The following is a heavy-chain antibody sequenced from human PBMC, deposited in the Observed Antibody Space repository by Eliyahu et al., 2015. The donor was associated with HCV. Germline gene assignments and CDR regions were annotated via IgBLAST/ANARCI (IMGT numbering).Heavy chain of an antibody. Sequence: EVQLLESGGGLVQPGGSLRLSCAASGFTFSSYALSWVRQAPGKGLEWGSAISGSGGSTYYADSVKGRFTISRDNSKNTLYLQMNSLRAEDTAVYYCAMRFGELSYFDYWGQGTLVTVSS. J-gene: IGHJ4*02. CDR3: AMRFGELSYFDY. CDR2: ISGSGGST. D-gene: IGHD3-10*01. CDR1: GFTFSSYA. V-gene: IGHV3-23*01.